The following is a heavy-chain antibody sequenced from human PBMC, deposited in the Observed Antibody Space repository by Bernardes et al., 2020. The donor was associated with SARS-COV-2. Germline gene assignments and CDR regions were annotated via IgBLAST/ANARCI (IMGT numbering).Heavy chain of an antibody. CDR2: IIPILGIA. V-gene: IGHV1-69*04. Sequence: SVKVSCKASGGTFSSYTISWVRQAPGQGLEWMGRIIPILGIANYAQKFQGRVTITADKSTSTAYMELSSLRSEDTAVYYCARDRAIFGVVDNWYFDLWGRGTLVTVSS. CDR3: ARDRAIFGVVDNWYFDL. J-gene: IGHJ2*01. D-gene: IGHD3-3*01. CDR1: GGTFSSYT.